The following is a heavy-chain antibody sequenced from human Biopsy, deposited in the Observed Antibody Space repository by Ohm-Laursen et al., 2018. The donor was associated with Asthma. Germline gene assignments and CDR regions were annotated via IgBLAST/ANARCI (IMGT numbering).Heavy chain of an antibody. Sequence: SLRLSCAASGFTFSGSWMIWVRQAPGKGLQWLAFIKPDGSQTYYADSVEGRFSISRDNSKNSLYLQMSSLRGEDTAIYYCATLSWYASQYRGQGTVVIVSA. J-gene: IGHJ4*02. CDR1: GFTFSGSW. D-gene: IGHD2-2*01. CDR3: ATLSWYASQY. CDR2: IKPDGSQT. V-gene: IGHV3-7*01.